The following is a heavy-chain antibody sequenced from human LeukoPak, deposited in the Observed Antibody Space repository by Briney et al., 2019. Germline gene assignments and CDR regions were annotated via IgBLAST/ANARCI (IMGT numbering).Heavy chain of an antibody. Sequence: ASVKVSCKVSGYTLTELSMHWERQAPGKGLEWMGGFDPEDGETIYAQKFQGRVTMTEDTSTDTAYMELSSLRSEDTAVYYCATVAGQWLGHDAFDIWGQGTMVTASS. D-gene: IGHD6-19*01. CDR3: ATVAGQWLGHDAFDI. J-gene: IGHJ3*02. CDR2: FDPEDGET. CDR1: GYTLTELS. V-gene: IGHV1-24*01.